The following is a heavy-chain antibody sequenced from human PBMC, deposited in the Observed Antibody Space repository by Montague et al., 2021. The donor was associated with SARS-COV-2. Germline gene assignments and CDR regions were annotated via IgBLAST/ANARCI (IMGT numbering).Heavy chain of an antibody. J-gene: IGHJ6*02. CDR1: GGSVSSSPYY. V-gene: IGHV4-39*01. D-gene: IGHD3-10*01. Sequence: SETLSLTCTVSGGSVSSSPYYWGWLRPPPGRGLEWVVNISYSGRSYSTPSLQIPLTISVDSSENQFSLRLSSVTAADTAVYYCASSYYYGSGTYVYNYDLDVWGQGTTVTVSS. CDR3: ASSYYYGSGTYVYNYDLDV. CDR2: ISYSGRS.